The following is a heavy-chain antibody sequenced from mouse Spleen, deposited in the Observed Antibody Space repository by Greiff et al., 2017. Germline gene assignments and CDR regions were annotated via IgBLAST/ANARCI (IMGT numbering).Heavy chain of an antibody. CDR2: IDPSDSYT. J-gene: IGHJ2*01. CDR3: ASEGDFYGSSYGY. Sequence: VQLQQPGAELVRPGSSVKLSCKASGYTFTSYWMHWVKQRPGQGLEWIGVIDPSDSYTNYNQKFKGKATLTVDTSSSTAYMQLSSLTSEDSAVYYCASEGDFYGSSYGYWGQGTTLTVSS. D-gene: IGHD1-1*01. V-gene: IGHV1-59*01. CDR1: GYTFTSYW.